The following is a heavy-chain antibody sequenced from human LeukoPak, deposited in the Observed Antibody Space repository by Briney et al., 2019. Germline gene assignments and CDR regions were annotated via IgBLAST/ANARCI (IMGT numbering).Heavy chain of an antibody. CDR3: ARVMDSSGWYSDY. CDR1: GGTFSSYA. Sequence: SVKVSCKASGGTFSSYAISWVRQAPGQGREWMGRIIPIFGTANYAQKFQGRVTITTDESTSTAYMELSSLRSEDTAVYYCARVMDSSGWYSDYWGQGTLVTVSS. D-gene: IGHD6-19*01. CDR2: IIPIFGTA. J-gene: IGHJ4*02. V-gene: IGHV1-69*05.